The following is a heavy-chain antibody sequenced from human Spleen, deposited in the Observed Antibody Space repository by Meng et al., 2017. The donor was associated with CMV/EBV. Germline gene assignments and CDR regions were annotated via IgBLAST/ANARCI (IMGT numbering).Heavy chain of an antibody. D-gene: IGHD5-24*01. CDR3: ARENRGDGYNSGGYFDY. V-gene: IGHV3-33*01. CDR1: GFTFSSYG. CDR2: IWYDGSNK. Sequence: GESLKISCAASGFTFSSYGMHWVRQAPGKGLEWVAVIWYDGSNKYYADSVKGRFTISRDNANNSLYLQMNSLRAEDTAVYYCARENRGDGYNSGGYFDYWGQGTRVTVSS. J-gene: IGHJ4*02.